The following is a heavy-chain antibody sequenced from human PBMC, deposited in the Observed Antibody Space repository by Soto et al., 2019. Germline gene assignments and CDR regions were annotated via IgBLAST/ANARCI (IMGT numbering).Heavy chain of an antibody. J-gene: IGHJ4*02. CDR3: ARGVLRYPYHD. CDR2: INAGNGST. V-gene: IGHV1-3*01. Sequence: ASVKVSCKASGYTFTSYAMHWVRQAPGQRLEWMRWINAGNGSTKYSQKFQGRVTITRDTSASTAYMELSSLRSEDTAVYYCARGVLRYPYHDWGQVTLFTVSS. CDR1: GYTFTSYA. D-gene: IGHD3-3*01.